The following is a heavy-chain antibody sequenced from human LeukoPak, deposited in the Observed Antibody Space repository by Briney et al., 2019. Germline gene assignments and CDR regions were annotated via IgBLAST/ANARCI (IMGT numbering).Heavy chain of an antibody. CDR3: AKDRVCYYDSSGFDY. V-gene: IGHV3-9*01. J-gene: IGHJ4*02. D-gene: IGHD3-22*01. Sequence: GGSLRLSCAASGFTFDDYAMHWVRQAPGKGLEWVSGISWNSGSIGYADSVKGRFTISRDNAKNSLYLQMNSLRAEDTALYYCAKDRVCYYDSSGFDYWGQGTLVTVSS. CDR2: ISWNSGSI. CDR1: GFTFDDYA.